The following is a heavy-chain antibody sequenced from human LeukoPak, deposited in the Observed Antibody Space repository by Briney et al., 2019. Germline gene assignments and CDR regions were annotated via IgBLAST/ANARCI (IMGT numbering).Heavy chain of an antibody. D-gene: IGHD3-16*02. CDR1: GFTFSSYW. Sequence: SGGSLRLSCAASGFTFSSYWMSWVRQAPGKGLEWVANLKQDGSEKYYVDSVKGRFTISRDNAKNSLYLQMNSLRAEDTAVYYCARLGGDYVWGSYRKHYYYYYYMDVWGKGTTVTVSS. CDR3: ARLGGDYVWGSYRKHYYYYYYMDV. J-gene: IGHJ6*03. CDR2: LKQDGSEK. V-gene: IGHV3-7*01.